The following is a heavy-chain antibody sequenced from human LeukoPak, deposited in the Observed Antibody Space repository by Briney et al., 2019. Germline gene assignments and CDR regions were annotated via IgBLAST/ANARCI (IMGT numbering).Heavy chain of an antibody. CDR2: ISGNGDYT. CDR3: AKLPQAGGDYYYIDV. J-gene: IGHJ6*03. Sequence: PGGSVRLSCAASGFTFSTYGMSWVRQAPGKGLDWVSAISGNGDYTYYADSVRGRFTISGDNSRTTLFLQMNSLRAENTALYSCAKLPQAGGDYYYIDVWGKGTTVTVSS. D-gene: IGHD6-19*01. CDR1: GFTFSTYG. V-gene: IGHV3-23*01.